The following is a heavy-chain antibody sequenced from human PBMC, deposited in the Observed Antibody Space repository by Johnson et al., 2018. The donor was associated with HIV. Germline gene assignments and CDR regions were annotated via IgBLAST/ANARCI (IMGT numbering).Heavy chain of an antibody. V-gene: IGHV3-33*01. CDR1: GFTFSSYG. CDR3: ARDRFGDSDAFDI. Sequence: QVQLVESGGGVVQPGRSLRLSCAASGFTFSSYGIHWVRQAPGKGLEWVAVFWYDGSNNYYADSVKGRFTISRDNSKNTLYLQMNSLRAEDTAVYFCARDRFGDSDAFDIWGQGTMVTVSS. CDR2: FWYDGSNN. J-gene: IGHJ3*02. D-gene: IGHD4-17*01.